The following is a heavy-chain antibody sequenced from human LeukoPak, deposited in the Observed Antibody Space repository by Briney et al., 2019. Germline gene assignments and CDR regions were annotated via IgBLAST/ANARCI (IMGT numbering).Heavy chain of an antibody. CDR1: GYTFTSYG. CDR2: INPNSGGT. V-gene: IGHV1-2*04. CDR3: ARQSGGGNWFDP. J-gene: IGHJ5*02. D-gene: IGHD2-15*01. Sequence: ASVKVSCKASGYTFTSYGISWVRQAPGQGLEWMGWINPNSGGTNYAQKFQGWVTMTRDTSISTAYMELSRLRSDDTAVYYCARQSGGGNWFDPWGQGTLVTVSS.